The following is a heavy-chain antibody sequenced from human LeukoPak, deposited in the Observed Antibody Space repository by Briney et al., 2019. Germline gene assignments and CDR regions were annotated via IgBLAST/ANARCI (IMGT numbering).Heavy chain of an antibody. Sequence: GASVKVSCKASGYTFTNYYMHWVRQAPGQGLEWMGIISPRGGSTSYAQKLQGRVTMTTDTSASTAYMELRSLRSDDTAVYYCARDLYSRRMDYYGSGSYLAYWGQGTLVTVSS. CDR3: ARDLYSRRMDYYGSGSYLAY. D-gene: IGHD3-10*01. V-gene: IGHV1-46*01. J-gene: IGHJ4*02. CDR2: ISPRGGST. CDR1: GYTFTNYY.